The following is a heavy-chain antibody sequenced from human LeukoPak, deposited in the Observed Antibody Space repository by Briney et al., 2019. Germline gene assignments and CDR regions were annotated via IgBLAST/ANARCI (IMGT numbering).Heavy chain of an antibody. CDR2: ISAYNGNT. CDR3: ARDSYSSLTNPDAFDI. J-gene: IGHJ3*02. CDR1: GYTFTSYG. V-gene: IGHV1-18*01. D-gene: IGHD6-13*01. Sequence: ASVKVSCKASGYTFTSYGISWVRQATGQGLEWMGWISAYNGNTNYAQKLQGRVTMTTDTSTSTAYMELRSLRSDDTAVYYCARDSYSSLTNPDAFDIWGQGTMVTVSS.